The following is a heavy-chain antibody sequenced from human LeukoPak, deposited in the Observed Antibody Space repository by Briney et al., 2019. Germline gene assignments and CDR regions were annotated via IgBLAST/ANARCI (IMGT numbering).Heavy chain of an antibody. CDR2: IYYSGST. J-gene: IGHJ4*02. CDR1: GGSISSGSYY. CDR3: ARHSVVRLGELSPDY. V-gene: IGHV4-39*01. Sequence: SETLSLTCTVSGGSISSGSYYWGWTRHPPGQGLDWIGSIYYSGSTYYSPSLRGRVTISVDTSNNQFSLSLSSVTAADTAVYYCARHSVVRLGELSPDYWGQGTLVTVSS. D-gene: IGHD3-16*02.